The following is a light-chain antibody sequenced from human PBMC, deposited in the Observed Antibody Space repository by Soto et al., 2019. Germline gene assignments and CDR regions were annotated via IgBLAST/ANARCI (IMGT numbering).Light chain of an antibody. J-gene: IGKJ1*01. Sequence: DISLTHSPATLSLSPGDRATISCLASQSVSSCYLAWYQQRPGQAPRLLIYGASSRATGIPDRFSGSGSGTDFTLTISRLEPEDFAVYYCQQYGSSPWTFGQGTKVDI. CDR3: QQYGSSPWT. V-gene: IGKV3-20*01. CDR2: GAS. CDR1: QSVSSCY.